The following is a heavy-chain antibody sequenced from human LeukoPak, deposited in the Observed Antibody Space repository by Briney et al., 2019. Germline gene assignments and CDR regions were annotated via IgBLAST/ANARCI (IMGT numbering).Heavy chain of an antibody. Sequence: RLCCAASGCPFGSYGMPWVRQEPGKGLEWVSLISWDGGSTYYADSVKGRFTISRDNSKNSLYLQMNSLRAEDTALYYCAKGGREDKWGYDLDFDYWGQGTLVTVSS. D-gene: IGHD5-12*01. CDR1: GCPFGSYG. CDR2: ISWDGGST. J-gene: IGHJ4*02. V-gene: IGHV3-43D*03. CDR3: AKGGREDKWGYDLDFDY.